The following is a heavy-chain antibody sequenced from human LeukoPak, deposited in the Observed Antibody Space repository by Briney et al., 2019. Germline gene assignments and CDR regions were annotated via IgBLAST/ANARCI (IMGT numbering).Heavy chain of an antibody. V-gene: IGHV3-23*01. D-gene: IGHD3-16*01. J-gene: IGHJ6*02. CDR1: GFTFSNYA. Sequence: GGSLRLSCAASGFTFSNYAMSWVRQGPGKGLEWVAAITSSGGSTYYADSVKGWFTVSRDNSRNTLFLQMNSLTAEDTAVYYCAKDMTSGGPYGMDVWGLGTTVTVSS. CDR3: AKDMTSGGPYGMDV. CDR2: ITSSGGST.